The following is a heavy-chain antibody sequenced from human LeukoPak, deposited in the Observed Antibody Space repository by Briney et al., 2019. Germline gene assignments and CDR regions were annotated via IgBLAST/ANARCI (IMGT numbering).Heavy chain of an antibody. V-gene: IGHV3-30*18. CDR1: GFTFSNYG. CDR3: AKMLNGGHAHAAFDY. CDR2: ISFDGSAA. D-gene: IGHD4-23*01. J-gene: IGHJ4*02. Sequence: GGSLRLSCEVSGFTFSNYGMHWVRQAPGKGLEWLTVISFDGSAAYYADSVKGRFTISRDNSKNTLYLQVNSLRAEDTAVYYCAKMLNGGHAHAAFDYWGQGTLVTVSS.